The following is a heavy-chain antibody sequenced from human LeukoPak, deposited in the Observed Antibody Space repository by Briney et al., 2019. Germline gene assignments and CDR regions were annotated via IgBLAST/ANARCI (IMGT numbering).Heavy chain of an antibody. CDR1: GFTFTSYA. V-gene: IGHV3-23*01. CDR3: ARMGIAVAGVFDY. Sequence: PGGSLRLSCAASGFTFTSYAMSWVRQAPGKGLAWVAAISHSGGSTYYADSVKGRFTISRDNSKNTLYLQMNSLRAEDTAVYYCARMGIAVAGVFDYWGQGTLVTVSS. CDR2: ISHSGGST. D-gene: IGHD6-19*01. J-gene: IGHJ4*02.